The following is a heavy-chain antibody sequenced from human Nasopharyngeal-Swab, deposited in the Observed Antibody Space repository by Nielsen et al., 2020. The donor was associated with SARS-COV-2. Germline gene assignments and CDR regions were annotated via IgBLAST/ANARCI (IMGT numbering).Heavy chain of an antibody. CDR1: GGTFSSYA. CDR2: IIPIFGTA. D-gene: IGHD3-3*01. V-gene: IGHV1-69*13. J-gene: IGHJ6*03. CDR3: ARDIFLEWNYMDV. Sequence: SVKVSCKASGGTFSSYAISWARQAPGQGLEWMEGIIPIFGTATYAQKFQGRVTITADESTSTANMELSSLRSEDTAVYYCARDIFLEWNYMDVWGKGTTVTVSS.